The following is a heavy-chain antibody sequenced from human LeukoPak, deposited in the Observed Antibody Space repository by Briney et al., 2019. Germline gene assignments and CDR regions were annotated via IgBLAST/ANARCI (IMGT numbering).Heavy chain of an antibody. D-gene: IGHD6-19*01. Sequence: GGSLILSCAASGFTFSSYAMHWVRQAPGKGLEWVAVISYDGSNKYYADSVKGRFTISRDNSKNTLYLQMNSLRAEDTAVYYCARDIAVAGTSLDYWGQGTLVTVSS. CDR1: GFTFSSYA. V-gene: IGHV3-30*04. CDR3: ARDIAVAGTSLDY. CDR2: ISYDGSNK. J-gene: IGHJ4*02.